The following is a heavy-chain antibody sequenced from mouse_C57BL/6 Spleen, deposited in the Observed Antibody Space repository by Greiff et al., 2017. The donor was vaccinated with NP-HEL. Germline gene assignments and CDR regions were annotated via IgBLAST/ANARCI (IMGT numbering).Heavy chain of an antibody. J-gene: IGHJ4*01. Sequence: EVKLMESEGGLVQPGSSMKLSCTASGFTFSDYYMAWVRQVPEKGLEWVANINYDGSSTYYLDSLKSRFIISRDNAKNILYLQMSSLKSEDTATYYCARVELGLDYWGQGTSVTVSS. CDR3: ARVELGLDY. V-gene: IGHV5-16*01. CDR1: GFTFSDYY. CDR2: INYDGSST. D-gene: IGHD4-1*01.